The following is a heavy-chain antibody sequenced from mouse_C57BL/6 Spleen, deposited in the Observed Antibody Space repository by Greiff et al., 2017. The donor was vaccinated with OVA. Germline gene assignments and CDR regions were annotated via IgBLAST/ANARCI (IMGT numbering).Heavy chain of an antibody. Sequence: QVHVKQSGAELARPGASVKMSCKASGYTFTSYTMHWVKQRPGQGLEWIGYINPSSGYTKYNQKFKDKATLTADKSSSTAYMQLSSLTSEDSAVYYCARGTPYYGSSDWYFDVWGTGTTVTVSS. CDR3: ARGTPYYGSSDWYFDV. CDR2: INPSSGYT. CDR1: GYTFTSYT. J-gene: IGHJ1*03. D-gene: IGHD1-1*01. V-gene: IGHV1-4*01.